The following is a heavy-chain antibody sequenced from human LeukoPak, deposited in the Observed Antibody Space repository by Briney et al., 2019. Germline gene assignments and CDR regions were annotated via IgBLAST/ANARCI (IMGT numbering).Heavy chain of an antibody. V-gene: IGHV3-33*01. CDR3: ARSGGRFDY. CDR1: GFTFSSYG. CDR2: IWYDGSKK. D-gene: IGHD3-16*01. Sequence: GGSLRLSCAASGFTFSSYGMHWVRQAPGKGLEWVAVIWYDGSKKYYGDSVKGRFTISRDNSKKTLYLQMNSLRAEDTAVYYCARSGGRFDYWGQGTLVTVSS. J-gene: IGHJ4*02.